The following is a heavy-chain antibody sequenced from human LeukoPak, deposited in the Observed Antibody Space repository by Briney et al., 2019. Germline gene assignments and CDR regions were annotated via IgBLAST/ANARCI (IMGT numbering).Heavy chain of an antibody. CDR3: ARDTAVANNWFDP. V-gene: IGHV4-31*03. Sequence: SETLSLTCTVSGGSISSGGYYWSWIRQHPGKGLEWIGYIYYSGSTYYNPSLKSRVTISVDTSKNQFSLKLSSVTAADTAVYYCARDTAVANNWFDPWGQGTLVTVSS. J-gene: IGHJ5*02. CDR1: GGSISSGGYY. D-gene: IGHD5-18*01. CDR2: IYYSGST.